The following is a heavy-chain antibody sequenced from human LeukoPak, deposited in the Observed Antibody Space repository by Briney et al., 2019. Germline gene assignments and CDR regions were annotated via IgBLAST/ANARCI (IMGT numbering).Heavy chain of an antibody. V-gene: IGHV3-7*03. J-gene: IGHJ6*02. CDR1: GFTFSSYW. CDR2: INHNGNVN. Sequence: GGSLRLSCAASGFTFSSYWMNWARQAPGKGLEWVASINHNGNVNYYVDSVKGRFTISRDNAKTSLYLQMSNLRAEDTAVYFCARGGGLDVWGQGATVTVSS. CDR3: ARGGGLDV. D-gene: IGHD3-16*01.